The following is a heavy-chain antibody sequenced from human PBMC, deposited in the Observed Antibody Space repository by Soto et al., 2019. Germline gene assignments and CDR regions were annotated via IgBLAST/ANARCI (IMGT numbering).Heavy chain of an antibody. D-gene: IGHD3-10*01. CDR2: IYYSGST. J-gene: IGHJ4*02. CDR1: GGSISNYY. Sequence: PSETLSLTCTVSGGSISNYYWSWIRQPPGKGLEWIGSIYYSGSTYYNPSLKSRVTISVDTSKNQFSLKLSSVTAADTAVYYCARRGSGSYSDYWGQGTLVTVSS. CDR3: ARRGSGSYSDY. V-gene: IGHV4-39*01.